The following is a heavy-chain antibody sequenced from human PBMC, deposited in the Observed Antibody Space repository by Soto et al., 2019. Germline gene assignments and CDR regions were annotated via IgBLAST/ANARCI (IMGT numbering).Heavy chain of an antibody. CDR3: ASWGTWLTYYGMDV. J-gene: IGHJ6*02. Sequence: SETLSLTCTVSGGSISSSSYYWGWFRQPPGKGLEWIGSIYYSGSTYYNPSLKSRVTISVDTSKNQFSRKLSSVTAADTAVYYCASWGTWLTYYGMDVWGQGTTVT. CDR2: IYYSGST. CDR1: GGSISSSSYY. V-gene: IGHV4-39*01. D-gene: IGHD3-16*01.